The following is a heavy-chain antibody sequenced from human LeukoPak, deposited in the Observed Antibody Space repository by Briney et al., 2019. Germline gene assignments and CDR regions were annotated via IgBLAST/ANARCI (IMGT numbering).Heavy chain of an antibody. V-gene: IGHV4-39*02. CDR3: AITHYDVLTGYHKYMDF. J-gene: IGHJ6*03. CDR1: GGSVSSSSYY. D-gene: IGHD3-9*01. CDR2: IYYSGST. Sequence: HPSETLSLTCTVSGGSVSSSSYYWGCIRQPPGKGLEWIGSIYYSGSTYYNPSLKSRVTMSVDTSKNHFSLKLSSVTAADTAVYYCAITHYDVLTGYHKYMDFWGKGTAVIISS.